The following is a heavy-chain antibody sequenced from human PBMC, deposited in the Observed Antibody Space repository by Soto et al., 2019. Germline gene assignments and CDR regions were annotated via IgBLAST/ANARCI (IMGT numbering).Heavy chain of an antibody. Sequence: QVHLVQSGAEVKKPGASVKVSCKGSGYAFTTNGITWVRQAPGQGLEWMGWISAHNGNTNYAQNLQGRVTVTRDTSTSTAYMELRSLRSDDTAAYYCARGRYGDYWGQGALVTVSS. D-gene: IGHD1-1*01. J-gene: IGHJ4*02. CDR1: GYAFTTNG. CDR3: ARGRYGDY. CDR2: ISAHNGNT. V-gene: IGHV1-18*01.